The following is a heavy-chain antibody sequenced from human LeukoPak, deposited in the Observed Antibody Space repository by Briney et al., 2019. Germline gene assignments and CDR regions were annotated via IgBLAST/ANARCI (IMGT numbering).Heavy chain of an antibody. D-gene: IGHD3-10*01. CDR2: ISYDGSNK. CDR1: GFTFSSYG. J-gene: IGHJ4*02. CDR3: GKETGIILVRGAVDY. V-gene: IGHV3-33*05. Sequence: PGRSLRLSCAASGFTFSSYGMHWVRQAPGKGLEWVAVISYDGSNKYYADSVKGRFTISRDNSKNTVYLHMNSLRAEDTALYYCGKETGIILVRGAVDYWGQGTLVTVSS.